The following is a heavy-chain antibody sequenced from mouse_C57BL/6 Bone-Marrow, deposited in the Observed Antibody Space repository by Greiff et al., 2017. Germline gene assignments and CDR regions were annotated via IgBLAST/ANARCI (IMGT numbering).Heavy chain of an antibody. J-gene: IGHJ3*01. CDR3: ARDSSGYTWFAY. V-gene: IGHV1-82*01. CDR2: IYPGDGDT. D-gene: IGHD3-2*02. CDR1: GYAFSSSW. Sequence: QVQLKESGPELVKPGASVKISCTASGYAFSSSWMNWVKQRPGKGLEWIGRIYPGDGDTNYNGKFKGKATLTADKSSSTAYMQLSSLTSEDSAVYFCARDSSGYTWFAYWGQGTLVTVSA.